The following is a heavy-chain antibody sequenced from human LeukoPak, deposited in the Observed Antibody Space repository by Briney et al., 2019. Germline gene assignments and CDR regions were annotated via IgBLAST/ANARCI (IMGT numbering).Heavy chain of an antibody. CDR3: ARGGPEWPLDY. CDR2: IWYDGSNT. J-gene: IGHJ4*02. D-gene: IGHD3-3*01. V-gene: IGHV3-33*01. Sequence: PGGSLRLSCAASGFSFNTYGMLWVRQAPGKGLECVAVIWYDGSNTYYADSVKGRFTISRDNSKNTLYLQMNSLSGEDTAVYYCARGGPEWPLDYWGQGTLVTVSS. CDR1: GFSFNTYG.